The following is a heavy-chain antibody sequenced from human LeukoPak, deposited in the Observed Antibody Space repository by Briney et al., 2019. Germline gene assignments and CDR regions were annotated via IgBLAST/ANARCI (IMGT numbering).Heavy chain of an antibody. D-gene: IGHD2-15*01. CDR1: GFTFSSYA. J-gene: IGHJ5*02. Sequence: GGSLRFSCAASGFTFSSYAMSWVRQAPGKGLEWVSAISGSGGSTYYADSVKGRFTISRDNSKNTLYLQRNSLRAEDTAVYYCAKVESNVAHNWFDPWGQGTLVTVSS. CDR3: AKVESNVAHNWFDP. CDR2: ISGSGGST. V-gene: IGHV3-23*01.